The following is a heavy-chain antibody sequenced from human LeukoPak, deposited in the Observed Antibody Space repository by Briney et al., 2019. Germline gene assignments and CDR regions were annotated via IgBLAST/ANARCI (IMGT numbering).Heavy chain of an antibody. Sequence: GGSLRLSCAASGFTFSSYEMNWVRQAPGKGLEWVSYISSSGSTICYADSVKGRFTISRDNAKNSLYLQMNSLRAEDTAVYYCARAPRKGDGYNARGGFDYWGQGTLVTVSS. J-gene: IGHJ4*02. CDR3: ARAPRKGDGYNARGGFDY. CDR2: ISSSGSTI. D-gene: IGHD5-24*01. V-gene: IGHV3-48*03. CDR1: GFTFSSYE.